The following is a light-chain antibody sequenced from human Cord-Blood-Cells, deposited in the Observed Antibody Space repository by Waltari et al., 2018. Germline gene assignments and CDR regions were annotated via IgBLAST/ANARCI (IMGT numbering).Light chain of an antibody. CDR2: AAS. J-gene: IGKJ2*01. CDR1: QSISSY. Sequence: DTQMTQSPSSLSASVGDRVTITCRASQSISSYLNWYQQKPGKAPKLLIYAASSLQSGVPSRFSGSGSGTDFTLTINSLQPEDFATYYCQQSYSTPYTFGQGTKLEIK. V-gene: IGKV1-39*01. CDR3: QQSYSTPYT.